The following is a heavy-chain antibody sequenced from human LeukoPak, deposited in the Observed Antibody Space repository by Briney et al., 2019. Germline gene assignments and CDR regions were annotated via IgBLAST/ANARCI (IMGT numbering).Heavy chain of an antibody. Sequence: GGSLRLSRAASGFTFSSYGMHWVRQAPGKGLEWVAVISYDGSNKYYADSVKGRFTISRDNSKNTLYLQMNSLRAEDTAVYYCAKAQPMTTVTRGYYYYGMDVWGQGTTVTVSS. V-gene: IGHV3-30*18. CDR1: GFTFSSYG. J-gene: IGHJ6*02. CDR2: ISYDGSNK. CDR3: AKAQPMTTVTRGYYYYGMDV. D-gene: IGHD4-17*01.